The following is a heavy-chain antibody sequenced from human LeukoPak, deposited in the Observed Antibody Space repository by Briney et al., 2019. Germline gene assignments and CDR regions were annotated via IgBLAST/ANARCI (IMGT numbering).Heavy chain of an antibody. D-gene: IGHD3-22*01. CDR2: IYYSGST. CDR1: GGSLSSSSYY. CDR3: ARQGEVVVVIHY. J-gene: IGHJ4*02. Sequence: PCETLSLTYTVSGGSLSSSSYYGGWPPPRPGKALEWWGSIYYSGSTYQPPSHKSRVTRSVDKSKNQFSLKLSSVTAADTAVYYCARQGEVVVVIHYWGQGTLVTVSS. V-gene: IGHV4-39*01.